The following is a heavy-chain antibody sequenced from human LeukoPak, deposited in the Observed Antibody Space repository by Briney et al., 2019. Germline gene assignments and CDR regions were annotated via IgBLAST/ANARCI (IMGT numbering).Heavy chain of an antibody. CDR2: IYYSGST. J-gene: IGHJ6*02. CDR3: ARADGDQLLLEPYYGMDV. Sequence: SQTLSLTCTVSGGSISSGGYYWSWIRQHPGKGLGWIVYIYYSGSTYYNPSLKSRVTISVDTSKNQFSLKLSSVTAADTAVYYCARADGDQLLLEPYYGMDVWGQGTTVTVSS. V-gene: IGHV4-31*03. CDR1: GGSISSGGYY. D-gene: IGHD2-15*01.